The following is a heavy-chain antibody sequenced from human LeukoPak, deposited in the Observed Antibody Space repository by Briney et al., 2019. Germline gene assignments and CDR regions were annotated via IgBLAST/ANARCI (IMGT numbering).Heavy chain of an antibody. CDR1: GFTFSDSA. D-gene: IGHD3-22*01. CDR3: IRYYYDTSGYSVDY. Sequence: PGGSLRLSCATSGFTFSDSAIHWVRQASGKGLEWVGRIRNKASNYATAYAASVKGRVTISRDDSKKTAFLQMNNLKIEDTAVYYCIRYYYDTSGYSVDYWGQGTLVTVSS. CDR2: IRNKASNYAT. V-gene: IGHV3-73*01. J-gene: IGHJ4*02.